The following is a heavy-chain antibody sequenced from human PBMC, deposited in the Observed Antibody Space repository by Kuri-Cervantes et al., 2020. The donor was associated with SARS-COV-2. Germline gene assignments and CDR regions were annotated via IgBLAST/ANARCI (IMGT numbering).Heavy chain of an antibody. Sequence: GESLKISCKGSGYSFTSYWIGWVRQMPGKGLEWMGIIYPGDSDTRYSPSFQGQVTISADKSISTAYLQWSSLKASGTAMYYCARHNWGGYSGYDLIDYWGQGTLVTVSS. D-gene: IGHD5-12*01. J-gene: IGHJ4*02. V-gene: IGHV5-51*01. CDR2: IYPGDSDT. CDR3: ARHNWGGYSGYDLIDY. CDR1: GYSFTSYW.